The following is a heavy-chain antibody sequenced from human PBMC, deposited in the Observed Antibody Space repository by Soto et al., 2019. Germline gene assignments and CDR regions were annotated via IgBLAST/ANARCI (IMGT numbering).Heavy chain of an antibody. D-gene: IGHD3-22*01. J-gene: IGHJ4*02. V-gene: IGHV1-18*01. CDR1: GYSFATSG. CDR3: ARAGQYYDASGYAA. Sequence: QVKLVQSGTEVKKPGASIKVSCKASGYSFATSGMNCVRQAPGQVLEWMGWISVYNGNTNYDQNLQDRVTMTTDTSTNTAYLEVRHLRSEDTAVYYCARAGQYYDASGYAAWGPGTLGTGSS. CDR2: ISVYNGNT.